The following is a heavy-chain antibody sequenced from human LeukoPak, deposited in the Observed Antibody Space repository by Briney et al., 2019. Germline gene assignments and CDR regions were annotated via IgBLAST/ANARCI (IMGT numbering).Heavy chain of an antibody. J-gene: IGHJ4*02. V-gene: IGHV4-4*02. CDR1: GGSISSSNW. D-gene: IGHD6-13*01. CDR3: ARGMGDSSSWYPFDY. CDR2: IYHSGST. Sequence: SGTLSLTCAVSGGSISSSNWWSWVRQPPGKGLEWIGEIYHSGSTNYNPSPKSRVTISVDKSKNQFSLKLSSVTAADTAVYYCARGMGDSSSWYPFDYWGQGTLVTVSS.